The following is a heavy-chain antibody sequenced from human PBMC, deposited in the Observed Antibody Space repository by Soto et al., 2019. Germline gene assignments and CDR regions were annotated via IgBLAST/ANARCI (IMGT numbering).Heavy chain of an antibody. J-gene: IGHJ4*02. D-gene: IGHD3-22*01. CDR2: IIPIFGTA. CDR1: GGTFSSYA. CDR3: AREGTYYYDSSGYTFDY. Sequence: QVQLVQSGAEVKKPGSSVKVSCKASGGTFSSYAISWVRQAPGQGREWMGGIIPIFGTANYAPKFQGRVTITADESTSTGYMELSSLRSEDTAVYYCAREGTYYYDSSGYTFDYWGQGTLVTVSS. V-gene: IGHV1-69*01.